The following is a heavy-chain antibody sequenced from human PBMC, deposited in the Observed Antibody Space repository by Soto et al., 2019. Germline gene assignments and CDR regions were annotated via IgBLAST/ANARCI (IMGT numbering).Heavy chain of an antibody. CDR3: AITIVVPAATEMIKAY. D-gene: IGHD2-2*01. J-gene: IGHJ4*02. CDR2: IDPSDSYT. Sequence: GESLKISCKGSGYSFTSYWISWVRQMPGKGLEWMGRIDPSDSYTNYSPSFQGHVTISADKSISTAYLQWSSLKASDTAMYYCAITIVVPAATEMIKAYWGQGTLVTVSS. V-gene: IGHV5-10-1*01. CDR1: GYSFTSYW.